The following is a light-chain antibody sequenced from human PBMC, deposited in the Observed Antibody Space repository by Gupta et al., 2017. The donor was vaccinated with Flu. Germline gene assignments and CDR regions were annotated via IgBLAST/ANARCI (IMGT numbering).Light chain of an antibody. CDR2: DDS. V-gene: IGLV3-21*02. J-gene: IGLJ3*02. CDR3: QVWDSSSDHFWV. CDR1: NIGSKS. Sequence: SYVLTQPPSVSVAPGQTARITCGGNNIGSKSVHWYQQKPGQAPVVVVHDDSDRTSGSPERFSGSNSGNTATLTITRVEAGDEADYYCQVWDSSSDHFWVFGGGTKLTVL.